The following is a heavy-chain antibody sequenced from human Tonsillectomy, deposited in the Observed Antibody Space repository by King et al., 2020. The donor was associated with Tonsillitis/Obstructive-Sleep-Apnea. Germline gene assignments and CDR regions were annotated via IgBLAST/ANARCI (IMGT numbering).Heavy chain of an antibody. CDR3: KACDQGGTAMFSPNVHQYYCYVMDV. CDR1: GGTFSSYA. CDR2: IIPILGIA. Sequence: QLVQSGAEVKKPGSSVKVSCKASGGTFSSYAISWVRQAPGQGLEWMGGIIPILGIANYAQKFQGRVTITADKSTSTAYMELSSLSSEDTTGYYCKACDQGGTAMFSPNVHQYYCYVMDVWGQGTTVTVSS. V-gene: IGHV1-69*10. J-gene: IGHJ6*02. D-gene: IGHD5-18*01.